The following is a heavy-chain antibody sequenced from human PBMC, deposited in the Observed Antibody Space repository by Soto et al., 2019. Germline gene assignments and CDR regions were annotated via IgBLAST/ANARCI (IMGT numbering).Heavy chain of an antibody. CDR3: ARENEQWVAADN. CDR1: GFTFSDYY. J-gene: IGHJ4*02. D-gene: IGHD6-19*01. Sequence: LRLSCAASGFTFSDYYISWIRQAPGKGLEWVSYITSSGSTIYYADSVKGRFTISRDNAKNSLYLQMNSLRAEDTAVYYCARENEQWVAADNWGQGTLVTVSS. V-gene: IGHV3-11*01. CDR2: ITSSGSTI.